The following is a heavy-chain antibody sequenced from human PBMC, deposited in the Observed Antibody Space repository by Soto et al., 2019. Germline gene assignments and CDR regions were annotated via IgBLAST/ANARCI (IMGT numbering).Heavy chain of an antibody. CDR3: ASGHTVWFVEVFYYYYYGMDV. J-gene: IGHJ6*02. CDR2: MNPNSGNT. D-gene: IGHD3-10*01. CDR1: GYTFTSYD. V-gene: IGHV1-8*01. Sequence: ASVKVSCKASGYTFTSYDINWVRQATGQGLEWMGWMNPNSGNTGYAQKFQGRVTMTRNTSISTAYMELSSLRSEDTAVYYCASGHTVWFVEVFYYYYYGMDVWGQGTTVTV.